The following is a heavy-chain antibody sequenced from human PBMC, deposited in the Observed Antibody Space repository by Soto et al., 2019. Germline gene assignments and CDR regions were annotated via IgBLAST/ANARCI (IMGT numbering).Heavy chain of an antibody. CDR2: IYYSGST. J-gene: IGHJ5*02. CDR3: ARVPLLNDLDYPRWFDP. CDR1: GGSISSYY. D-gene: IGHD4-17*01. V-gene: IGHV4-59*01. Sequence: QVQLQESGPGLVKPSETLSLTCTVSGGSISSYYWSWIRQPPGKGLEWIGYIYYSGSTNYNTSLRSRVTISVDTSKNHSSLKLTSVTAADTAVYYCARVPLLNDLDYPRWFDPWGQGTLVTVSS.